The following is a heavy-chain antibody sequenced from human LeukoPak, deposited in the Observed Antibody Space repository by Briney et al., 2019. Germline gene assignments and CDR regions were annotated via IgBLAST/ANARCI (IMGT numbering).Heavy chain of an antibody. Sequence: ASVKVSCKASGYTFTSYGISWVRQAPGQGLEWMGWINPNSGGTNYAQKFQGWVTMTRDTSISTAYMELSRLRSDDTAVYYCARIKGSAAKGATFDYWGQGTLVTVSS. CDR1: GYTFTSYG. J-gene: IGHJ4*02. V-gene: IGHV1-2*04. CDR3: ARIKGSAAKGATFDY. CDR2: INPNSGGT. D-gene: IGHD2-2*01.